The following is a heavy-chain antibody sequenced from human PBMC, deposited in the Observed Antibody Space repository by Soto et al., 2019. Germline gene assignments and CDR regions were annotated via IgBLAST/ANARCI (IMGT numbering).Heavy chain of an antibody. CDR1: GFNLNSHA. CDR2: IVDSGTNT. Sequence: EVQLLESGGGLVQPGGSLRLSCAASGFNLNSHAMSWVRQAPGKGLEWVSGIVDSGTNTYYADYVKGRFTISSDTSKNTLYLQMKSLRADDTARYYCAKRALGAHYYWGQGTLVTVSS. J-gene: IGHJ4*02. D-gene: IGHD1-26*01. V-gene: IGHV3-23*01. CDR3: AKRALGAHYY.